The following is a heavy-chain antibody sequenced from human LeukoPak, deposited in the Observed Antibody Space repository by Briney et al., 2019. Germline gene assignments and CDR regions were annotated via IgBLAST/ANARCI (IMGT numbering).Heavy chain of an antibody. D-gene: IGHD2-15*01. V-gene: IGHV3-23*01. CDR1: GFTFSSYP. Sequence: GLSLRLSCAASGFTFSSYPMIWVRQVPGKGLEWVATLDATGAYTYYADSVRGRFTISRDNSKNTVWLQMNSLRAEDTAVYSCAKLSSEAATDYWGQGTLVTVSS. CDR3: AKLSSEAATDY. J-gene: IGHJ4*02. CDR2: LDATGAYT.